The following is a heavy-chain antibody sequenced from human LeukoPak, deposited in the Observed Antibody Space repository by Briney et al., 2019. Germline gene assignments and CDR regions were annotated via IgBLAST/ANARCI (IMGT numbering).Heavy chain of an antibody. J-gene: IGHJ6*03. V-gene: IGHV3-33*01. CDR1: GFTLSSYG. CDR2: LWYDGSNK. Sequence: PGGSLRLSCVASGFTLSSYGMHWVRQAPGKGLEWVADLWYDGSNKKYGDSAKGRFTISSDDSRNTLYLQMDSLRAEDTGVYYCARVAEAYFYYMDVWGEGTTVTVSS. CDR3: ARVAEAYFYYMDV.